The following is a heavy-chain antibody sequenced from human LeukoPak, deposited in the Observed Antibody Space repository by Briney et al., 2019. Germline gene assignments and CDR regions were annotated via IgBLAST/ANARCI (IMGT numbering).Heavy chain of an antibody. CDR1: TFTFSFYA. CDR2: IWYDGSSK. CDR3: AREGDPENHYDAFDI. J-gene: IGHJ3*02. D-gene: IGHD3-16*01. Sequence: GRSLRLSCATSTFTFSFYAMHWVRQAPGKGLEWVALIWYDGSSKYYEESAKGRFTISRDISKNTLYLQMNSLRAEDTAMYYCAREGDPENHYDAFDIWGQGTMVTVSS. V-gene: IGHV3-33*01.